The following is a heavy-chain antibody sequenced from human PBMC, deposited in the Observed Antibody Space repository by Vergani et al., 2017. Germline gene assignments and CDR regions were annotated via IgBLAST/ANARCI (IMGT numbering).Heavy chain of an antibody. CDR3: AKTGDDAGYYFGAFDI. D-gene: IGHD3-9*01. J-gene: IGHJ3*02. CDR1: GFTFSSHA. CDR2: IKNTGDST. V-gene: IGHV3-23*01. Sequence: EVQLLQSEGAVVQPGGSLRLSCVASGFTFSSHAMSWVRQGHGQGLEWVSSIKNTGDSTHYADSVKGRFTISRDNSKNTLYLQMNSLRPDDTAIYYCAKTGDDAGYYFGAFDIWGQGTMVTVSS.